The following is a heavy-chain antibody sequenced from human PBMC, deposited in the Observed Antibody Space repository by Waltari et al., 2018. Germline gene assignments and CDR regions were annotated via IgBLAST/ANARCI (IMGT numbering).Heavy chain of an antibody. D-gene: IGHD3-10*01. CDR1: GGTFSSYA. J-gene: IGHJ5*02. CDR2: SIPIFGTA. CDR3: ASTYYYGSGSFSPSGWFDP. Sequence: QVQLVQSGAEVKKPGSSVKVSCKASGGTFSSYAISWVRQAPGQGLEWMGGSIPIFGTANYAQKCQGRGTITADESTSTAYMELSSLRSEDTAVYYCASTYYYGSGSFSPSGWFDPWGQGTLVTVSS. V-gene: IGHV1-69*01.